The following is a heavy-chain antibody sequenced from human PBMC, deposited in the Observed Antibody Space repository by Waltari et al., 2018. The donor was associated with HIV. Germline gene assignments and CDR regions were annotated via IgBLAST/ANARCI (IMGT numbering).Heavy chain of an antibody. J-gene: IGHJ1*01. Sequence: EVQLVESGGGLVQPGRSLRLSCSASGFPFVAYAMHCVRQAPGKGLEWVSGVNWNSDSIGYADSVKGRFTISRDNAKNSLYLQMNSLRLEDTAFYYCAKDGRDGVYVEHWGQGTLVTVSS. D-gene: IGHD2-8*01. CDR3: AKDGRDGVYVEH. CDR1: GFPFVAYA. CDR2: VNWNSDSI. V-gene: IGHV3-9*01.